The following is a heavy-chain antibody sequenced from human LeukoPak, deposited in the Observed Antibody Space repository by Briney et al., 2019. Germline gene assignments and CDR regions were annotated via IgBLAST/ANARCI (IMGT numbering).Heavy chain of an antibody. CDR3: ARRGPSYYYDSSAYMDV. D-gene: IGHD3-22*01. Sequence: GESLKTSCKGSGYSFTSYWIGWVRQMPGKRLEWMGISYPGDSDTTYSPSFQGQVTISADKSISTAYLQWSRLKASDTAMFYCARRGPSYYYDSSAYMDVWGKGTTVTVSS. J-gene: IGHJ6*03. CDR2: SYPGDSDT. CDR1: GYSFTSYW. V-gene: IGHV5-51*01.